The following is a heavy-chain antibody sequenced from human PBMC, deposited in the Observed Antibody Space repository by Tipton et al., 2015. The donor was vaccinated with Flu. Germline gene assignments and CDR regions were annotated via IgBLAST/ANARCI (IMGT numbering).Heavy chain of an antibody. D-gene: IGHD2-21*02. CDR1: GGSINGYY. CDR3: ARTACGGDCYSADPPDWYFDL. Sequence: TLSLTCTISGGSINGYYWSWIRQPAGKGLEWIGRIYSSGSTNYNPSLKSRATMSVDTSKNQLYLNLRSLTAADTAVYYCARTACGGDCYSADPPDWYFDLWGRGTLVTVSS. J-gene: IGHJ2*01. V-gene: IGHV4-4*07. CDR2: IYSSGST.